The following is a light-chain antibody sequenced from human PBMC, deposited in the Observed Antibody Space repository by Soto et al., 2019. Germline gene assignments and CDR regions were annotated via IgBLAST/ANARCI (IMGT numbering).Light chain of an antibody. V-gene: IGKV3-15*01. CDR3: QQYNNWLSLT. Sequence: EIVMTQSPATLSVSPGERATLSCRASQSVSSKLAWYQQKPGQAPRLLIYGASTRATGIPARFSGSGSGTEFTLTISSLQSEDFAVYYCQQYNNWLSLTFGGGTKVEI. CDR1: QSVSSK. CDR2: GAS. J-gene: IGKJ4*01.